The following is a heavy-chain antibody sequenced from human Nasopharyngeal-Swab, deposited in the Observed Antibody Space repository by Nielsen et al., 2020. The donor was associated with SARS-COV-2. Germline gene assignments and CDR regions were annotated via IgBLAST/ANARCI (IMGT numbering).Heavy chain of an antibody. Sequence: WVGQAPGQGLEWMGGIIPIFGTANYAQKFQGRVTITADESTSTAYMELSSLRSEDTAVYYCARDRAYSGSYMDVWGKGTTVTVSS. CDR2: IIPIFGTA. D-gene: IGHD5-12*01. J-gene: IGHJ6*03. V-gene: IGHV1-69*01. CDR3: ARDRAYSGSYMDV.